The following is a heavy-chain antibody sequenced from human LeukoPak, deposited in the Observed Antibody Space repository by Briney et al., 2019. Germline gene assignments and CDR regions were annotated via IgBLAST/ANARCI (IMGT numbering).Heavy chain of an antibody. Sequence: PGRSLRLSCAASGFTFSSYAMHWVRQAPGKGLEWVAVTSYDESHKYYADSVKGRFTISRDTANNTLYLQMNSLRAEDTAVYYCARDNVYGSGTEYWGQGTLVTVSS. J-gene: IGHJ4*02. CDR1: GFTFSSYA. CDR2: TSYDESHK. CDR3: ARDNVYGSGTEY. V-gene: IGHV3-30-3*01. D-gene: IGHD3-10*01.